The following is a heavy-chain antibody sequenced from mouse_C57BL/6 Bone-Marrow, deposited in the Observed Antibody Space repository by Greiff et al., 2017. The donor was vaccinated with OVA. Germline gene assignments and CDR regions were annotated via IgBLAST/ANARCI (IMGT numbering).Heavy chain of an antibody. CDR1: GFTFSDYY. D-gene: IGHD1-1*01. CDR3: ARETTVVKYCDV. CDR2: INYDGSST. Sequence: EVQLVESEGGLVQPGSSMKLSCTASGFTFSDYYMAWVRQVPEKGLEWVANINYDGSSTYYLDSLKSRFIISRDNAKNILYLQMSSLKSEDTATYYCARETTVVKYCDVWGTGTTVTVSS. V-gene: IGHV5-16*01. J-gene: IGHJ1*03.